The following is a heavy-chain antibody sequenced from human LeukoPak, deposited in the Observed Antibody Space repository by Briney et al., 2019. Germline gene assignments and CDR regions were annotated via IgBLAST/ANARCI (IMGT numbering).Heavy chain of an antibody. J-gene: IGHJ4*02. CDR2: IRSDGSDT. CDR3: AKHDTSSDF. CDR1: GFIFSSYG. D-gene: IGHD3-9*01. Sequence: PGGSLRLSCAASGFIFSSYGMHWVRQPPGKGLEWVAFIRSDGSDTYSAASVKGRFTISRDNSKNTLWLQMNSLRAEDTAVYYCAKHDTSSDFWGQGTLVTVSP. V-gene: IGHV3-30*02.